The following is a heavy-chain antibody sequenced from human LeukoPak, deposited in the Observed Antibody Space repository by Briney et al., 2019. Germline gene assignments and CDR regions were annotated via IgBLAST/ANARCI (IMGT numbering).Heavy chain of an antibody. J-gene: IGHJ6*01. CDR1: GFTLGSYS. CDR2: ISSSRSYI. D-gene: IGHD3-10*01. Sequence: GGSLRLSRAASGFTLGSYSMNWVRQAPGKGGEWVSSISSSRSYIYYAHSVKGRFTISRDNAKKSLYLQMNSLRAEDTAVYHCARDPGASHRYGMDVWGQGTTVTVSS. V-gene: IGHV3-21*01. CDR3: ARDPGASHRYGMDV.